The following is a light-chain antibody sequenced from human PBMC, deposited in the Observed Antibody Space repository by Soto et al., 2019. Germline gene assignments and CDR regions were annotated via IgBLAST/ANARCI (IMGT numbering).Light chain of an antibody. Sequence: QSALTQPASVSGSPGQSITISCTGTSSDVGSYNPVSWYQQHPGKAPKLMIYEGSKRPSGVSNRFSGSKSGNTASLTISGLQAEDEADYYCCSYAGNSTWVFGGGTKLTVL. CDR2: EGS. J-gene: IGLJ3*02. V-gene: IGLV2-23*01. CDR1: SSDVGSYNP. CDR3: CSYAGNSTWV.